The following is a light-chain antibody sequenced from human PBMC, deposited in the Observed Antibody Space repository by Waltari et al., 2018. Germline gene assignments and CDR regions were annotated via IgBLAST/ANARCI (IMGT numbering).Light chain of an antibody. V-gene: IGKV3-20*01. Sequence: EIALTQSPGTLSLSPGERPTLSCRTRHSVPRSLAWYQQKPGQAPRLLISDASSRATGIPDRFSGSGSGTDFSLTISRLEPEDFAVYYCQKYVSLPATFGQGTKVEIK. J-gene: IGKJ1*01. CDR3: QKYVSLPAT. CDR2: DAS. CDR1: HSVPRS.